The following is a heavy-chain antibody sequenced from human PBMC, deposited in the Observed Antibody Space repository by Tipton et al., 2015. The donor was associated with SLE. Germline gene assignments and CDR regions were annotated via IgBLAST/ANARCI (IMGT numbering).Heavy chain of an antibody. CDR1: GYTFTSYG. J-gene: IGHJ6*03. CDR3: AREGAEKVRTSYYYYMDV. CDR2: ISGYNGDT. V-gene: IGHV1-18*01. D-gene: IGHD3-10*01. Sequence: QVQLVQSGAEAKKPGASVKASCKASGYTFTSYGFSWVRQAPGQGLEWMGWISGYNGDTHYAQKVQCRVTMTTDTSTTTAYMELKDLRSDDTAVYYCAREGAEKVRTSYYYYMDVWGKGTTVTISS.